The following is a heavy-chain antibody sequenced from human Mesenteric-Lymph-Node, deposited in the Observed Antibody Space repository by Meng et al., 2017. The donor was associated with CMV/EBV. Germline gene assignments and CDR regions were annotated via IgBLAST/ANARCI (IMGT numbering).Heavy chain of an antibody. CDR3: ARTRDGPFDY. V-gene: IGHV3-74*01. D-gene: IGHD5-24*01. CDR2: IQTDGSGI. J-gene: IGHJ4*02. Sequence: GESLKISCVASGFTFSNYWMHWVRQAPGKGLVWVSRIQTDGSGISYADSVEGRFTISRDNAKNTLYLQMNSLRAEDTAIYYCARTRDGPFDYWGQGTLDTVSS. CDR1: GFTFSNYW.